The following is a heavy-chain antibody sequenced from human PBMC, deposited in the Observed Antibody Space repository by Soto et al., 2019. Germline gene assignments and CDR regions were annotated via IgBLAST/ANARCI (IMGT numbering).Heavy chain of an antibody. D-gene: IGHD2-15*01. CDR1: GYSFTSYW. V-gene: IGHV5-51*01. CDR2: THPGDSDT. J-gene: IGHJ3*02. Sequence: PGESLKISCKGSGYSFTSYWIGWVRQMPGKGLEWMGITHPGDSDTRYSPSFQGQVTVSADKSISTAYLQWSSLKASDTAMYYCARHGNAAVDIWGHGTLVTPSS. CDR3: ARHGNAAVDI.